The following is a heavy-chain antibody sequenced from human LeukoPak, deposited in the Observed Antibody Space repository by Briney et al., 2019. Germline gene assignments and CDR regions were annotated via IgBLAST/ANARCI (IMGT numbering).Heavy chain of an antibody. J-gene: IGHJ4*02. CDR3: AREENTILLSLDY. D-gene: IGHD2-21*01. V-gene: IGHV3-23*01. Sequence: GGSLRLSSAVSGFSLGVYGITWVRQTPEKSLEWVSAVSENPVRGHYSNSVRGRFVISRDVSKNTVFLQMASLRAEDTAIYYRAREENTILLSLDYWGLGTLVTVSS. CDR1: GFSLGVYG. CDR2: VSENPVRG.